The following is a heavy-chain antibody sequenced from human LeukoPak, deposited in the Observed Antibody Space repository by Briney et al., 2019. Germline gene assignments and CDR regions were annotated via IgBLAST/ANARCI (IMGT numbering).Heavy chain of an antibody. V-gene: IGHV4-4*07. Sequence: SETLSLTCTVSGAPISNYYWSWIRQPAGKALEWIGRVYTSGSTTYNPSFRSRVTMSVDKSKNELSLKLTSVTAADTAVYYCAGRDYWGQGTLVPVSS. CDR1: GAPISNYY. J-gene: IGHJ4*02. CDR3: AGRDY. CDR2: VYTSGST.